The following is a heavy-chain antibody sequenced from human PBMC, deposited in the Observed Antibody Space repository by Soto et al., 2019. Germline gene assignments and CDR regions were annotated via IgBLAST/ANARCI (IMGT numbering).Heavy chain of an antibody. D-gene: IGHD6-25*01. CDR3: AIEWGGPGSGSGLRYYFNFGMDV. J-gene: IGHJ6*02. Sequence: EVQLVESGGGLVQPGGSLRLSCAASGFTFSTYWMKWVRQAPGKGLEWVANIKEDGSEEYYVDSVKGRFTISRDNTKNSLYLEMNGPRGEDTAVYYCAIEWGGPGSGSGLRYYFNFGMDVWGQGTTVTVT. CDR2: IKEDGSEE. V-gene: IGHV3-7*01. CDR1: GFTFSTYW.